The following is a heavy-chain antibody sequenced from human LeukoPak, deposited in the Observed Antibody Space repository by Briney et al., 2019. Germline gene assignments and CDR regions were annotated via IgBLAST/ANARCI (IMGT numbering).Heavy chain of an antibody. J-gene: IGHJ4*02. Sequence: SETLSLTCTVSGGSISSYYWSWLRQPPGKGLVWMGYIYYSGSTNYNPSLKSRVTISVDTSKSQFSLKLSSVTAAGTTVYYCAREVQVSGSFDYWGQGTLVTVSS. CDR3: AREVQVSGSFDY. D-gene: IGHD1-26*01. V-gene: IGHV4-59*01. CDR1: GGSISSYY. CDR2: IYYSGST.